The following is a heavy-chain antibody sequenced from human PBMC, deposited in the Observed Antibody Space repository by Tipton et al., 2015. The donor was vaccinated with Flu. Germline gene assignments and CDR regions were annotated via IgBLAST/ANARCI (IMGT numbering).Heavy chain of an antibody. CDR1: GFIFSSYE. CDR2: ISSSANTI. Sequence: GSLRLSCAASGFIFSSYEMHWVRQAPGKGLEWISYISSSANTIYYADSVKGRFTISRDNAKNSLYLQMNSLIAEDTAVYYCATVNGYNYGRSWYFDLWGRGTLVTVSS. D-gene: IGHD5-18*01. CDR3: ATVNGYNYGRSWYFDL. V-gene: IGHV3-48*03. J-gene: IGHJ2*01.